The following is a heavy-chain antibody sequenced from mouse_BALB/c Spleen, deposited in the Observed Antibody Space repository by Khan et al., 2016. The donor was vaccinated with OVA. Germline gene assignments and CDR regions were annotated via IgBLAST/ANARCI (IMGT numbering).Heavy chain of an antibody. CDR2: IDPFNGGT. CDR3: ARQTMDY. J-gene: IGHJ4*01. V-gene: IGHV1S135*01. Sequence: IQLVQSGPELMKPGASVKISCKASAYSFTTYYMHWVKQSHGKSLEWIGCIDPFNGGTTYNQKFKGKATLTVDKSSSTAYMHLSTLTSEDSAVCYCARQTMDYSGQGTSDTVS. CDR1: AYSFTTYY.